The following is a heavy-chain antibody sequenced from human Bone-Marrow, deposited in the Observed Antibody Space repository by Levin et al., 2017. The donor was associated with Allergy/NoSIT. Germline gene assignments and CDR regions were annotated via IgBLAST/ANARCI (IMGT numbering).Heavy chain of an antibody. D-gene: IGHD3-10*01. V-gene: IGHV4-39*07. CDR2: IYSTGIT. CDR3: ARERGGMVREFIGYYFYGMDV. Sequence: NPSETLSLTCSVSGGSITNDNSYWGWIRQPPGTGLEWIGSIYSTGITYYTPSLKSRVTMSVDRSNNQFSLRLTSVTAADTAVYYCARERGGMVREFIGYYFYGMDVWGQGATVTVSS. CDR1: GGSITNDNSY. J-gene: IGHJ6*02.